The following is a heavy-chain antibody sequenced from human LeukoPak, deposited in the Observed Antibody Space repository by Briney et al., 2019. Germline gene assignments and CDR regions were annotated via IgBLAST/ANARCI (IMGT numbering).Heavy chain of an antibody. V-gene: IGHV3-11*01. CDR1: GFTFSDYY. Sequence: TTGGSLILSCAASGFTFSDYYMRWIRQAPGKGLEWVSYISSSGSTICYADSVKGRFNISRDNAKNSLYLQMNRLRAEDTAVYYCARDYYYDSSGYYGYWGQGTLVTVSS. CDR2: ISSSGSTI. CDR3: ARDYYYDSSGYYGY. J-gene: IGHJ4*02. D-gene: IGHD3-22*01.